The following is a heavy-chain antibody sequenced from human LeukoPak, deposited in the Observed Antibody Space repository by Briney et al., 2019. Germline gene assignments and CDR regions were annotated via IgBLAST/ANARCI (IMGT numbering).Heavy chain of an antibody. CDR1: GGSISSNSYY. J-gene: IGHJ4*02. Sequence: SETLSLTCTVSGGSISSNSYYWGWIRQPPGKGLQWVGSIYYSGSTYYNPSLQSRVTISVDTSKNQFSLKLSSVAAADTAVYYCARGKSRDCYNVDFDYWGQGTLVTVSS. D-gene: IGHD5-24*01. CDR2: IYYSGST. V-gene: IGHV4-39*01. CDR3: ARGKSRDCYNVDFDY.